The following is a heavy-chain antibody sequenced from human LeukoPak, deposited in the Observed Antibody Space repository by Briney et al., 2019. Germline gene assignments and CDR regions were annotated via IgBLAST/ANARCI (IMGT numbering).Heavy chain of an antibody. V-gene: IGHV3-23*01. CDR1: GFTFTSYV. D-gene: IGHD5-18*01. CDR3: AKSSHSNAWDDFDY. Sequence: GGSLRLSCAASGFTFTSYVMNWVRQAPGQRLEWVSTIADSGGDTYYADSVKGRFTVSRDDSENTLYLQMHSLRAEDTATYYCAKSSHSNAWDDFDYWGQGTLVTVSS. CDR2: IADSGGDT. J-gene: IGHJ4*02.